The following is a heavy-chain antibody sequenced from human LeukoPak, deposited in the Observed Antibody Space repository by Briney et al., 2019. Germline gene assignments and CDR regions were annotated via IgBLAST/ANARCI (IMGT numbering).Heavy chain of an antibody. D-gene: IGHD2-2*01. Sequence: GESLKISCKASGYSFTTYWIGWVRQLPGKGLEWMGFIYPGESHIRYSPSFQGQVTISADKSISTAYPQWSSLKASDTAMYYCARHFSVDSTSSHFDYWGQGTWVTVYS. J-gene: IGHJ4*02. CDR2: IYPGESHI. V-gene: IGHV5-51*01. CDR1: GYSFTTYW. CDR3: ARHFSVDSTSSHFDY.